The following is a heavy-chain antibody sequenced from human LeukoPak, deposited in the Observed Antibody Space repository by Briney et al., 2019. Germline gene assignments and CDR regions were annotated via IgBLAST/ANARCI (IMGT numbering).Heavy chain of an antibody. D-gene: IGHD2-15*01. CDR3: ARGPSAVGGGRIDY. V-gene: IGHV4-59*01. CDR2: IYYSGGT. J-gene: IGHJ4*02. Sequence: SETLSLTCTVSGGSISSYYWSWIRQPPGKGLEWIGYIYYSGGTNYNPSLKSRVTISVDTSKNQFSLKLTSVTAADTAVYYCARGPSAVGGGRIDYWGQGTLVTVSS. CDR1: GGSISSYY.